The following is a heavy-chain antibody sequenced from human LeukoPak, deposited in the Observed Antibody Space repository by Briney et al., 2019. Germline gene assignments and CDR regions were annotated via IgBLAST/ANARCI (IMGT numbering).Heavy chain of an antibody. V-gene: IGHV4-59*01. CDR2: IQFSGST. J-gene: IGHJ4*02. CDR3: ARAYSIAAVFDF. D-gene: IGHD6-13*01. CDR1: GGSISSYY. Sequence: SETLSLTCTVSGGSISSYYWSWIRQPPGKGLEWIGYIQFSGSTNKNPSLKSRVTISVDTSKNQFFLNLRSVTAADTAVYYCARAYSIAAVFDFWGQGTLVTVSS.